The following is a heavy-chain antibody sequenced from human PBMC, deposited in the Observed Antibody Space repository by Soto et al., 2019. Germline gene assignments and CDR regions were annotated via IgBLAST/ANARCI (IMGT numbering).Heavy chain of an antibody. J-gene: IGHJ6*02. CDR2: INHSGST. CDR1: GGSFSGYY. D-gene: IGHD2-8*01. Sequence: PSETLSLTCAVYGGSFSGYYWSWIRQPPGKGLEWIGEINHSGSTNYNPSLKSRVTISVDTSKNQFSLKLSSVTAADTAVYYCARGPSRYCTNGVCYRYGMDVWGQGTTVTVSS. CDR3: ARGPSRYCTNGVCYRYGMDV. V-gene: IGHV4-34*01.